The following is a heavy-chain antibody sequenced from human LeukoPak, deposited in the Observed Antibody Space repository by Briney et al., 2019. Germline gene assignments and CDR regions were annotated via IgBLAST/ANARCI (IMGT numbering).Heavy chain of an antibody. J-gene: IGHJ4*02. Sequence: QPGGSLRLSCAASGFTSSSYAMHWVRQAPGKGLEYVSAISSNGGSTYYANSVKGRFTISRDNSKNTLYLQMGSLRAEDMAVYYCARGPTPYYDSSGYYSFPTLIDYWGQGTLVTVSS. CDR2: ISSNGGST. CDR3: ARGPTPYYDSSGYYSFPTLIDY. CDR1: GFTSSSYA. D-gene: IGHD3-22*01. V-gene: IGHV3-64*01.